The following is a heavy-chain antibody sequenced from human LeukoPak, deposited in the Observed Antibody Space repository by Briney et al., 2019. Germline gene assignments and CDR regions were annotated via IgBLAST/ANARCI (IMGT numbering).Heavy chain of an antibody. CDR3: AREGYCSSTSCYKGAEYFQR. CDR1: GGTFSSYA. Sequence: GASVKVSCKASGGTFSSYAISWVRQAPGQGLEWMGGIIPIFGTANYAQKFQGRVTITADESTSTAYMELSSLRSEDTAVYYCAREGYCSSTSCYKGAEYFQRWGQGTLVTVSS. V-gene: IGHV1-69*13. CDR2: IIPIFGTA. J-gene: IGHJ1*01. D-gene: IGHD2-2*02.